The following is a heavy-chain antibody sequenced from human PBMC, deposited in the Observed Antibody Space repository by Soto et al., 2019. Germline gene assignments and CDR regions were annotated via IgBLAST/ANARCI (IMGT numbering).Heavy chain of an antibody. CDR3: ARGYGRNFDY. J-gene: IGHJ4*02. V-gene: IGHV4-59*12. CDR1: GGSISSYY. Sequence: SETLSLTCTVSGGSISSYYWSWIRQPPGRGLEWIGQVQNGGTTEFDSSSLKSRLTFSIDASKNQFSLKLSSVTAADTAVYYCARGYGRNFDYWGQGTLVTVSS. D-gene: IGHD5-18*01. CDR2: VQNGGTT.